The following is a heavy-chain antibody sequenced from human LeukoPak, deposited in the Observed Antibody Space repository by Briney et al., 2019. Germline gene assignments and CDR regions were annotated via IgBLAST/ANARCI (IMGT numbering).Heavy chain of an antibody. J-gene: IGHJ4*02. CDR3: TTDQWLLPTLDY. D-gene: IGHD4-23*01. CDR1: GFTFSNAW. Sequence: PGGSLRLSCAASGFTFSNAWMSWVRQAPGKGLEWVGRIKSKTDGGTTDYAAPVKGRFTISRDDSKNTLYLQMNSLKTEDTAVYYCTTDQWLLPTLDYWGQGTLVTVSS. V-gene: IGHV3-15*01. CDR2: IKSKTDGGTT.